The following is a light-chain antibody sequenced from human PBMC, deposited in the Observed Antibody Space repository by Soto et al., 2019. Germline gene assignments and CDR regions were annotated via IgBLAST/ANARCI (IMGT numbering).Light chain of an antibody. Sequence: DIQLTQSPSFLSASVGDRVTITCRASQAISSYLAWYQQKPGKPPKLLIYGASTLQSDVPSRFSGSGSGTEFTLTVSSLQAEDSATYYCQQFNDYPLTFGGGTKVESK. CDR2: GAS. CDR3: QQFNDYPLT. V-gene: IGKV1-9*01. J-gene: IGKJ4*01. CDR1: QAISSY.